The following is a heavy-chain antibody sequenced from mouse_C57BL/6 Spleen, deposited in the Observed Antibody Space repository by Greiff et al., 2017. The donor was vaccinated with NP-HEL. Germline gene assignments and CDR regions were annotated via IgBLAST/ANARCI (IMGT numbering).Heavy chain of an antibody. D-gene: IGHD5-5*01. V-gene: IGHV7-3*01. CDR1: GFTFTDYY. CDR3: ASSYLEWFAY. J-gene: IGHJ3*01. CDR2: IRNKANGYTT. Sequence: EVKLMESGGGLVQPGGSLSLSCAASGFTFTDYYMSWVRQPPGKALEWLGFIRNKANGYTTEYSASVKGRFTISRDNSQSILYLQMNALRAEDSATYYCASSYLEWFAYWGQGTLVTVSA.